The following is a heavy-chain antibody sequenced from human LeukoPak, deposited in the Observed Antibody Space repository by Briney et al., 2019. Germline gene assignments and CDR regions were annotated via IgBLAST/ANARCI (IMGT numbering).Heavy chain of an antibody. D-gene: IGHD2-2*01. V-gene: IGHV3-30*04. CDR1: GFTFSSYA. J-gene: IGHJ3*02. Sequence: PGRSLRLSCAASGFTFSSYAMHWVRQAPGKGLEWVAVISYDGSNKYYADSAKGRFTISRDNSKKTLYLQMNSLRAEDTAVYYCARDIHCSSTSCYGAFDIWGQGTMVTVSS. CDR3: ARDIHCSSTSCYGAFDI. CDR2: ISYDGSNK.